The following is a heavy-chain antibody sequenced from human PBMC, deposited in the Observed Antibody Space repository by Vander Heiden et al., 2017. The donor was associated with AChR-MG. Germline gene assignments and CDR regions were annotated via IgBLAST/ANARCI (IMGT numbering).Heavy chain of an antibody. CDR2: INSRGDSP. D-gene: IGHD7-27*01. CDR3: ATLGWVSVAIGPQVN. V-gene: IGHV3-23*01. CDR1: EFTFSSHA. Sequence: ELHLLESGGGLGQPGGSLRLSCAASEFTFSSHAISWVRQAPGKGLEWVSTINSRGDSPYYPDSVRGRYTISRDNSKNTVYLQLNSLRAEDTAVFFCATLGWVSVAIGPQVNWGQGTLVTVSS. J-gene: IGHJ4*02.